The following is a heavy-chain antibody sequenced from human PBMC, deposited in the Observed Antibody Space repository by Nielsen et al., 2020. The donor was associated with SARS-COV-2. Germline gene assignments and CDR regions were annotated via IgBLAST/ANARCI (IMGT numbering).Heavy chain of an antibody. CDR3: AKDMGGSGSYMWNYFDY. CDR1: GFTFSSYG. V-gene: IGHV3-30*19. D-gene: IGHD3-10*01. CDR2: ISYDGSNK. J-gene: IGHJ4*02. Sequence: GESLKISCAASGFTFSSYGMHWVRQAPGKGLEWVAVISYDGSNKYYADSVKGRFTISRDNAKNSLYLQMNSLRAEDTALYYCAKDMGGSGSYMWNYFDYWGQGTLVTVSS.